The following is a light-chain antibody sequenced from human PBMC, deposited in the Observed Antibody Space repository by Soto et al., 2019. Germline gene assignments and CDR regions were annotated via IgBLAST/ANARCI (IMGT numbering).Light chain of an antibody. J-gene: IGLJ3*02. CDR2: QVT. V-gene: IGLV2-14*01. CDR3: SSYTSSSTPWV. Sequence: QSALTQPASVSGSLGQSITISCTGTTRDIAGYNYISWYQQLPGKAPKLMIYQVTIRPSGISNRFSGSKSGNTASLTISGLQAEDEADYYCSSYTSSSTPWVFGGGTKLTVL. CDR1: TRDIAGYNY.